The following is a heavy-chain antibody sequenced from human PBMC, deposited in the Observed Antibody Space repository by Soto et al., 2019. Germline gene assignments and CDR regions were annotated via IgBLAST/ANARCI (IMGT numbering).Heavy chain of an antibody. CDR2: IIPIFGTA. D-gene: IGHD3-22*01. CDR3: ASQSYYDSSGYTGGWVPAYYFDY. V-gene: IGHV1-69*06. J-gene: IGHJ4*02. Sequence: SVKVSCKASGGTFSSYAISWVRQAPGQGLEWMGGIIPIFGTANYAQKFQGRVTITADKSTSTAYMELSSLRSEDTAVYYCASQSYYDSSGYTGGWVPAYYFDYWGQGTLVTVSS. CDR1: GGTFSSYA.